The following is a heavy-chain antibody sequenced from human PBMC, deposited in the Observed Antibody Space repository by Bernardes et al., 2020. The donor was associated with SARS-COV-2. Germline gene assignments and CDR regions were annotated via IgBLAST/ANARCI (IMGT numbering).Heavy chain of an antibody. Sequence: SETLSLTCTVSGGSISSSSYYWGWIRQPPGKGLEWIGSIYYSGSTYYNPSLKSRVTISVDTSKNQFSLKLSSVTAADTAVYYCARPTHIAAAGTWWFDPWGQGTLVTVSS. J-gene: IGHJ5*02. CDR3: ARPTHIAAAGTWWFDP. CDR1: GGSISSSSYY. CDR2: IYYSGST. V-gene: IGHV4-39*01. D-gene: IGHD6-13*01.